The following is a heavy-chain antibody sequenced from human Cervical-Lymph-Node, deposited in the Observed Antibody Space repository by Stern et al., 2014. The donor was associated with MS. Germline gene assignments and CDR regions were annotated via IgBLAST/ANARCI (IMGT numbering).Heavy chain of an antibody. D-gene: IGHD5-24*01. CDR2: ISGTGVST. CDR3: AKDRGRDGYNANDY. V-gene: IGHV3-23*04. Sequence: EDQLGESGGGLVQPGRSRRLSCAASGFTFTTYGMSWVRQAPGKGLERVSAISGTGVSTYYADSVKGRFTISRDNSKKTLYLQMNSLRAEDTAVYYCAKDRGRDGYNANDYWGQGTLVTVSS. J-gene: IGHJ4*02. CDR1: GFTFTTYG.